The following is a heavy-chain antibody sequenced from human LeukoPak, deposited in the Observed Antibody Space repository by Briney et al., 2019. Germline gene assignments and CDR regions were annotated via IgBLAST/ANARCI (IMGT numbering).Heavy chain of an antibody. CDR1: GGSISSYY. D-gene: IGHD3/OR15-3a*01. CDR2: IYYSGGT. V-gene: IGHV4-59*12. J-gene: IGHJ4*02. Sequence: PSETLSLTCTVSGGSISSYYWSWTRQPPGKGLEWIGYIYYSGGTNYNPSLKSRVTISVDTSKNQFSLKLSSVTAADTAVYYCARGRLGRGANDYWGQGTLVTVSS. CDR3: ARGRLGRGANDY.